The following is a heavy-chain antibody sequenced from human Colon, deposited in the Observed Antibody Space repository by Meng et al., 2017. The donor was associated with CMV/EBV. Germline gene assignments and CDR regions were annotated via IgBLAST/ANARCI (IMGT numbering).Heavy chain of an antibody. Sequence: QVQLVQSGSELKKPGASVKSSCKTAGYTFTNYGINWVRQAPGQRLEWMGWMNTNTGNPTYAQDFTGRFVFSFDTSVSTAYLQISSLKAEDTAIYYCARLPAHTTTWYMNYFDYWGQGTLVTVSS. CDR2: MNTNTGNP. J-gene: IGHJ4*02. CDR3: ARLPAHTTTWYMNYFDY. CDR1: GYTFTNYG. D-gene: IGHD6-13*01. V-gene: IGHV7-4-1*02.